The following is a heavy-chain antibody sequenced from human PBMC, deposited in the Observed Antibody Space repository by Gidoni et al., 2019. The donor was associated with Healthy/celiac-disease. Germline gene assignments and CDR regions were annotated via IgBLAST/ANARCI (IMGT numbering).Heavy chain of an antibody. J-gene: IGHJ4*02. D-gene: IGHD3-10*01. V-gene: IGHV4-39*01. CDR1: GRSISSISYY. Sequence: QLQLQESGPGLVKPSETLSLTCPVSGRSISSISYYWGWLRQPPGKGLEWIGSIYYSGSTYYNPALKSRVTISVDTSKNQFSLKLSSVTAADTAVYYCARLGGMGRGAKFDYWGQGTLVTVSS. CDR2: IYYSGST. CDR3: ARLGGMGRGAKFDY.